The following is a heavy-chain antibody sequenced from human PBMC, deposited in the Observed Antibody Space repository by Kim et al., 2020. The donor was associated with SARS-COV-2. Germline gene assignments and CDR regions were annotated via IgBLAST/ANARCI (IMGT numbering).Heavy chain of an antibody. CDR3: ARDYAGSFNGMDV. Sequence: GGSLRLSCAASGFPMSSFAMHWVRQAPGKGLEWVSLTWYDGGNKYYADSVKGRFTISRDNSKNTLYLQMNSLRAEDTAVYYCARDYAGSFNGMDVWGQGTTVSVSS. CDR2: TWYDGGNK. CDR1: GFPMSSFA. J-gene: IGHJ6*02. D-gene: IGHD4-17*01. V-gene: IGHV3-33*01.